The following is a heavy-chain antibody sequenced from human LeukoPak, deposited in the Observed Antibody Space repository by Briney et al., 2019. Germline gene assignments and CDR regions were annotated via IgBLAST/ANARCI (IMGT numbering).Heavy chain of an antibody. CDR3: ARNRDWYWFFDL. J-gene: IGHJ2*01. D-gene: IGHD1-14*01. V-gene: IGHV4-4*07. Sequence: KPSETLSLTCTVSGGSISSYYWSWIRQPAGKGLEWIGRIYTGGSTNYNPSLKSRVTMSVDTSKNQFSLNLYSVTAADTAVYYCARNRDWYWFFDLWGRGTLVTVSS. CDR2: IYTGGST. CDR1: GGSISSYY.